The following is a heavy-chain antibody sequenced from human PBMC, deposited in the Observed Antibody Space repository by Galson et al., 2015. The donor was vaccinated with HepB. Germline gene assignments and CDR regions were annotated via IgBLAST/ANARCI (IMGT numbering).Heavy chain of an antibody. D-gene: IGHD2-2*01. CDR3: ARAQGDIVVVPAAILNGGWFDP. CDR2: ISSSGSTI. CDR1: GFTFSDYY. Sequence: SLRLSCAASGFTFSDYYMSWIRQAPGKGLEWVSYISSSGSTIYYADSVKGRFTISRDNAKNSLYLQMNSLRAEDTAVYYCARAQGDIVVVPAAILNGGWFDPWGQGTLVTVSS. J-gene: IGHJ5*02. V-gene: IGHV3-11*01.